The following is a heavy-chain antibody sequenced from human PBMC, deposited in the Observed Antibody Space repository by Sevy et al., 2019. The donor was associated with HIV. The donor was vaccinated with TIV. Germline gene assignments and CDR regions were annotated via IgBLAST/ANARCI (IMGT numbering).Heavy chain of an antibody. CDR1: GFTFSSYD. D-gene: IGHD5-12*01. CDR3: AREGGYSDQGMDV. V-gene: IGHV3-48*01. Sequence: GGSLRLSCAASGFTFSSYDMNWVRQAPGKVLEWVSYISSSTTNIYYADSVKGRFTISRDNAKNSLYVQMNSLRAEDTAVYYCAREGGYSDQGMDVWGQGTTVTVSS. CDR2: ISSSTTNI. J-gene: IGHJ6*02.